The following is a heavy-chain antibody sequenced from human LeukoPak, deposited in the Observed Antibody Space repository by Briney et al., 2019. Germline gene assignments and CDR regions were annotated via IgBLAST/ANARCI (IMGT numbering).Heavy chain of an antibody. CDR3: ARHYYDTSGYFDY. D-gene: IGHD3-22*01. CDR2: VYPGDSES. V-gene: IGHV5-51*01. J-gene: IGHJ4*02. CDR1: GYSSSTYW. Sequence: GESLKSSCKGSGYSSSTYWIAWVRQMPGKGLEWMGIVYPGDSESRYSPSLQGQVTMSADKSINTAYLQWSSLKASDTAMYYCARHYYDTSGYFDYWGQGTLVTVSS.